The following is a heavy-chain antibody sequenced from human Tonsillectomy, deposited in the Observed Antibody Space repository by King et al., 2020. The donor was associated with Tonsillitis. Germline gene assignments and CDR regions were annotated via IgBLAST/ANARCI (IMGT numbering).Heavy chain of an antibody. CDR3: VHKIRDGSGYLF. J-gene: IGHJ4*02. CDR1: GFSLSSSGVG. D-gene: IGHD3-22*01. CDR2: IYGDDDK. V-gene: IGHV2-5*02. Sequence: TLKESGPTLVKPTQTLTLTCTFSGFSLSSSGVGVAWIRQSPGKALEWLALIYGDDDKRYSPSLKTRLTIMKATSKDHVVLTMTNMGPVDTATYYCVHKIRDGSGYLFWGQGMLVTVSS.